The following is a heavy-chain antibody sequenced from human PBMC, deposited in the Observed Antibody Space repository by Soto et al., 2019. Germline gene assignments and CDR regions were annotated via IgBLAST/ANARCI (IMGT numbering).Heavy chain of an antibody. J-gene: IGHJ4*02. CDR2: ISADGSTT. V-gene: IGHV3-74*03. Sequence: EVQLVESGGGLVQPGGSLRLSCAASGFSFSTYWMHWVRQAPGKGPVWVSRISADGSTTKYADSVKGRFTISIDNAKNTLYLQINSLRAEDTAVYYCARGEDILTGYYLSYWGQGTLVTVSS. CDR3: ARGEDILTGYYLSY. CDR1: GFSFSTYW. D-gene: IGHD3-9*01.